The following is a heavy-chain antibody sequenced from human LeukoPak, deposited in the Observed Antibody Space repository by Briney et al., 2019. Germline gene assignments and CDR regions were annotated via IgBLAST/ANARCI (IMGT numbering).Heavy chain of an antibody. CDR2: ISYDGSNK. CDR1: GFTFSSYG. V-gene: IGHV3-30*18. Sequence: GGSLRLSCAASGFTFSSYGMHWVRQAPGKGLEWVAVISYDGSNKYYADSVKGRFTISRDNSKNTLYLQMNSLRAEDTAVYYYAKDGGAGFDYWGQGTLVTVSS. J-gene: IGHJ4*02. D-gene: IGHD3-16*01. CDR3: AKDGGAGFDY.